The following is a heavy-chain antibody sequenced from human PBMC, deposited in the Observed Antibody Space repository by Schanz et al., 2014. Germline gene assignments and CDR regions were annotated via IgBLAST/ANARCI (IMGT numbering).Heavy chain of an antibody. D-gene: IGHD1-1*01. Sequence: EVQLLESGGGLVQPGGSLRLSCAASGFTFSTSAMIWVRQVPGKGLEWVSAILGLASTTYYADSVKGRFTISRDNSKNLLYLQMNSLRAEDTAVYYCTRDVRLDRRGNWFDPWGQGTLVTVSS. CDR1: GFTFSTSA. V-gene: IGHV3-23*01. CDR2: ILGLASTT. CDR3: TRDVRLDRRGNWFDP. J-gene: IGHJ5*02.